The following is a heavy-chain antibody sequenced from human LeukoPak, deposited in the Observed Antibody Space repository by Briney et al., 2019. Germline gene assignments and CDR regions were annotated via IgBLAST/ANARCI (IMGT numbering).Heavy chain of an antibody. J-gene: IGHJ1*01. CDR3: AGWMQLWSTTLNGLKSFQH. CDR1: GGSISSSHYY. D-gene: IGHD5-18*01. Sequence: SETLSLTCTVSGGSISSSHYYWGWIRQPPGKGLEWIGSLSYSGNTYYNPSLKSRVTISVDTSKNQFSLRLSSVTAADSAVYYCAGWMQLWSTTLNGLKSFQHWGRGTLVSVSS. V-gene: IGHV4-39*01. CDR2: LSYSGNT.